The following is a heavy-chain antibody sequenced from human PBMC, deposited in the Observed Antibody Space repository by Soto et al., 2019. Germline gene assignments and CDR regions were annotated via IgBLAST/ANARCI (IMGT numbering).Heavy chain of an antibody. D-gene: IGHD5-12*01. CDR1: GFTFSGYS. CDR3: ARATRGGYKEGFDY. CDR2: ISTNSDYI. J-gene: IGHJ4*02. V-gene: IGHV3-21*01. Sequence: EVQLVESGGGLVKPGESLRLSCAESGFTFSGYSMNWVRQAPGKGLEWVSSISTNSDYIYYADSVKGRFTISRDNAKNSLFLQRTGLRVEDAAVYYCARATRGGYKEGFDYWGQGTLVTVSS.